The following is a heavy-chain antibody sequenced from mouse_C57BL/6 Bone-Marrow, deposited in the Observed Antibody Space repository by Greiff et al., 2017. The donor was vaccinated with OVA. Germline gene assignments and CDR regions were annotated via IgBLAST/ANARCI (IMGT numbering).Heavy chain of an antibody. CDR1: GYTFTSYW. Sequence: VQLQQPGAELVMPGASVKLSCKASGYTFTSYWMHWVKQRPGQGLEWIGEIDPSDSYTNYNQKFKGKSTLTVDKSSSTAYMQLISLTSEDSAVYYCACTTVVDFDYWGQGTTLTVSS. D-gene: IGHD1-1*01. V-gene: IGHV1-69*01. CDR3: ACTTVVDFDY. J-gene: IGHJ2*01. CDR2: IDPSDSYT.